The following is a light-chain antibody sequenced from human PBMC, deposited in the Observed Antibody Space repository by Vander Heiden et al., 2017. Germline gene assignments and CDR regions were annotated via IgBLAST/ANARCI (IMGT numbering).Light chain of an antibody. J-gene: IGKJ3*01. CDR1: QDISNY. V-gene: IGKV1-33*01. CDR2: DAS. CDR3: QQYGNLPVFT. Sequence: IQMTHSPSSLSASVGDRLTLLRQASQDISNYLTWYQQKPGQAPKLLIYDASNLETGVPARFSGSGSGTDFTFTISSLQPEDIAAYYCQQYGNLPVFTFGHGTRVDIK.